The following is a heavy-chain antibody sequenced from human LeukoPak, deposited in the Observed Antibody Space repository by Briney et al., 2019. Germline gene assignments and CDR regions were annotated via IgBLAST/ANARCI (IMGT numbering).Heavy chain of an antibody. CDR1: GGSISSGSYY. CDR3: ARSAVLVPAALAYFDY. D-gene: IGHD2-2*01. V-gene: IGHV4-61*02. J-gene: IGHJ4*02. CDR2: IYTSGST. Sequence: PSETLSLTCTVSGGSISSGSYYWSWIRQPAGKGLEWIGRIYTSGSTNYNPSLKSRVTISVDTSKNQFSLKLSSVTAADTAVYCCARSAVLVPAALAYFDYWGQGTLVTVSS.